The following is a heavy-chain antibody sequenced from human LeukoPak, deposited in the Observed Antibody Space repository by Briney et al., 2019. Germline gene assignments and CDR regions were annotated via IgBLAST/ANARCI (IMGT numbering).Heavy chain of an antibody. CDR2: ISPRGDIT. Sequence: GGSLRLSRAASGFSFISHGMNWVRQAPGKGLEWVSGISPRGDITYYKYSVRGRFTISRDNFKNTVSLQLNSLRAEDTAMYYCAKDDDWGRFNHWGQGTLVTVSS. CDR3: AKDDDWGRFNH. J-gene: IGHJ1*01. D-gene: IGHD3-16*01. CDR1: GFSFISHG. V-gene: IGHV3-23*01.